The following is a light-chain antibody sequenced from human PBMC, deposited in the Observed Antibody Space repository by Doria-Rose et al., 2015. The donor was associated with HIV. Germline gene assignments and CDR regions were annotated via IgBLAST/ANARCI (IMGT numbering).Light chain of an antibody. Sequence: TQSPGTLSLSPGERATLYCRASQSFSSTYLAWYQQKPGQAPSLLIYDGSTRATGITVRFSASGSGTDFTLTINRLEPEDFALYYCHQYGTSWTFGQGTKVEI. V-gene: IGKV3-20*01. CDR2: DGS. J-gene: IGKJ1*01. CDR1: QSFSSTY. CDR3: HQYGTSWT.